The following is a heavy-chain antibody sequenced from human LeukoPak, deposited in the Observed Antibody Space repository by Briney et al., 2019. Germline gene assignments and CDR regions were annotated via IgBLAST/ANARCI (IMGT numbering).Heavy chain of an antibody. CDR1: GGSISSGDYY. Sequence: SQTLSLTCTVSGGSISSGDYYWSWIRQPPGKGGEWIGYIYYSGSTYYNPSLKSRVTISVDTSKNQFSLKLSSVTAADTAVYYCARSLGYCSSTSCYQTDYWGQGTLVTVSS. CDR2: IYYSGST. CDR3: ARSLGYCSSTSCYQTDY. D-gene: IGHD2-2*01. V-gene: IGHV4-30-4*01. J-gene: IGHJ4*02.